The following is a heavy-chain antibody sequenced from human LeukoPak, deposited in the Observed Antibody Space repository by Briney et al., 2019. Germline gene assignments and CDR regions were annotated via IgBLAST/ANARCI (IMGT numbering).Heavy chain of an antibody. CDR2: IRYDGSNK. J-gene: IGHJ4*02. Sequence: GGSLRLSCAASGFTFSSYGMHWVRQAPGKGLEWVAFIRYDGSNKYYADSVKGRFTISRDNSKNTLYLQMNSLRAEDTAVYYCAKEATYGSGSYYYYFDYWGQGTLVTVPS. D-gene: IGHD3-10*01. V-gene: IGHV3-30*02. CDR1: GFTFSSYG. CDR3: AKEATYGSGSYYYYFDY.